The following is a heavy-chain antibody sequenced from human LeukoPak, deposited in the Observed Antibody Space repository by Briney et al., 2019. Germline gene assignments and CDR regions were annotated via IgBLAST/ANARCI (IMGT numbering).Heavy chain of an antibody. CDR3: ARDPVGRYFDWLSPGDYYYYMDV. J-gene: IGHJ6*03. CDR2: IYTSGST. CDR1: GYSINNGYY. Sequence: PSETLSLTCAVSGYSINNGYYWSWIRQPAGKGLEWIGRIYTSGSTNYNPSLKSRVTISVDTSKNQFSLKLSSVTAADTAVCYCARDPVGRYFDWLSPGDYYYYMDVWGKGTTVTASS. D-gene: IGHD3-9*01. V-gene: IGHV4-61*02.